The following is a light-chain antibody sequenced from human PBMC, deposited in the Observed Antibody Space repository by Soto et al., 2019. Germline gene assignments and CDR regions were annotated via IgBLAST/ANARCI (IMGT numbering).Light chain of an antibody. CDR3: CSYAGSSTFVV. CDR2: EGS. V-gene: IGLV2-23*03. Sequence: QSALTQPASVSGSPGQSITISCTGTSSDVGSYNLVSWYQQHPGKAPKLMIYEGSKRPSGVSNRFSGSKSGNTASLTIYGLQAEDEADYYCCSYAGSSTFVVFGGGTKRTVL. J-gene: IGLJ2*01. CDR1: SSDVGSYNL.